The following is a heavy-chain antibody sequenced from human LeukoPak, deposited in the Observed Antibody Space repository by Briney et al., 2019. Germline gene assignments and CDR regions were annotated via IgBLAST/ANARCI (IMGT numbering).Heavy chain of an antibody. V-gene: IGHV3-15*01. D-gene: IGHD3-22*01. J-gene: IGHJ4*02. CDR3: TTDRGYSTSDFDY. CDR2: IKSKTDGGTT. Sequence: GGSLRLSCAASGFTFSNAWMSWVRQAPGKGLEWVGRIKSKTDGGTTDYAAPVKGRFTISRDDSKNTLYLQINSLKTEDTAVYYCTTDRGYSTSDFDYWGQGTLVTVPS. CDR1: GFTFSNAW.